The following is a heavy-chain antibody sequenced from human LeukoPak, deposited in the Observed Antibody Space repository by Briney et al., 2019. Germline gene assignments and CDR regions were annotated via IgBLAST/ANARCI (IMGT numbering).Heavy chain of an antibody. CDR1: GYNFTPYW. CDR2: TFAGYSYT. V-gene: IGHV5-51*01. J-gene: IGHJ4*02. CDR3: ARQRDTATDRDY. D-gene: IGHD5-18*01. Sequence: GESLKISCQSSGYNFTPYWIVWVRQMPGKGLEWMGITFAGYSYTIYSPSFQGQVTISVDKSISTAYLQWSSLKASDTAMYYCARQRDTATDRDYWGQGTLVTVSS.